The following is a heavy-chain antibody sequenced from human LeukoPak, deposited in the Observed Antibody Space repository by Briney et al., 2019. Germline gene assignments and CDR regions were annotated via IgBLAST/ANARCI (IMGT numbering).Heavy chain of an antibody. D-gene: IGHD3-9*01. V-gene: IGHV1-2*02. CDR3: ARVEYYDILTGYYSYPDY. J-gene: IGHJ4*02. CDR2: INPNSGGT. CDR1: GYTFTAYY. Sequence: ASVKVSCKASGYTFTAYYMHWVRQAPGQGLEWMGWINPNSGGTNYAQKFQGRGTMTRDTSISTAYMELSRRRSDDTAVYYCARVEYYDILTGYYSYPDYWGQGTLVTVSS.